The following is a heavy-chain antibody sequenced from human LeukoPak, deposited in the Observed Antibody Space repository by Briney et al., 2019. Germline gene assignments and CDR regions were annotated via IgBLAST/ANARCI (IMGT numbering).Heavy chain of an antibody. CDR2: IFTSGST. CDR3: ARGPPADTVTSYFDY. V-gene: IGHV4-4*07. J-gene: IGHJ4*02. Sequence: SETVSLTCTVSGASISSYDWSWIRQPAGKGLEWIGRIFTSGSTNYNPSLKSRVTMSVDTSKNQFSLKLSSVTAADTAVYYCARGPPADTVTSYFDYWGQRTLVTVSS. CDR1: GASISSYD. D-gene: IGHD4-11*01.